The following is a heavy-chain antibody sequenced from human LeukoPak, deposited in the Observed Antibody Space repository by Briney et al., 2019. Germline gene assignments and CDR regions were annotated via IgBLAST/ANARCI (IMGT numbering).Heavy chain of an antibody. V-gene: IGHV4-4*07. Sequence: SETLSLTCAVSGYSISRGYLWGWIRQPAGKGLEWIGRIYTSGSTNYNPSLKSQVTMSVDTSKNQFSLKLRSVTAADTAVYFCARRISANAFDIWGQGTMVTVSS. CDR3: ARRISANAFDI. D-gene: IGHD1-26*01. CDR1: GYSISRGYL. J-gene: IGHJ3*02. CDR2: IYTSGST.